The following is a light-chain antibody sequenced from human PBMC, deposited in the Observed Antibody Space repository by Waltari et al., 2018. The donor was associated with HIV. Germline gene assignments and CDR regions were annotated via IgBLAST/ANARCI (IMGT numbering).Light chain of an antibody. CDR2: KDT. CDR1: SSHIHNDN. J-gene: IGLJ1*01. Sequence: QSVLTQPPSASGAPGQTVTISCSGSSSHIHNDNVYWYQQIPGTAPNLLIYKDTQRPSGVPDRFTGSKSGTSASLAIGGLRSDDEADYYCVGWDSRLIGYVFGAGTKVTVL. V-gene: IGLV1-47*01. CDR3: VGWDSRLIGYV.